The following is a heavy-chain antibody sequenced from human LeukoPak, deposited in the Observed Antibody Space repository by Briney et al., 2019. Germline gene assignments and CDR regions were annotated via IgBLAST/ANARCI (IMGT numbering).Heavy chain of an antibody. V-gene: IGHV3-48*03. CDR1: GFTLSSYE. CDR2: ISSSGSTI. CDR3: ARAVGGYYYYYMDV. D-gene: IGHD2-15*01. Sequence: GGSLRLSCAASGFTLSSYEMNWVRQAPGKGLEWVSYISSSGSTIYYADSVKGRFTISRDNAKNSLYLQMNSLRAEDTAVYYCARAVGGYYYYYMDVWGKETTVTVSS. J-gene: IGHJ6*03.